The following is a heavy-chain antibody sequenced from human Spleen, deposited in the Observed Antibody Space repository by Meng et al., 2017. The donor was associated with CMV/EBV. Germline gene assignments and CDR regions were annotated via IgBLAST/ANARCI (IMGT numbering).Heavy chain of an antibody. D-gene: IGHD3-10*01. Sequence: FTFDDHALSWVRQAPGKGLEWVSGISWNGGSTGYADSVKGRFTISRDNAKNSLYLQMNSLRAEDTAVYYCARDPLWFGELSPYYFDYWGQGTLVTVSS. CDR1: FTFDDHA. CDR2: ISWNGGST. CDR3: ARDPLWFGELSPYYFDY. V-gene: IGHV3-20*03. J-gene: IGHJ4*02.